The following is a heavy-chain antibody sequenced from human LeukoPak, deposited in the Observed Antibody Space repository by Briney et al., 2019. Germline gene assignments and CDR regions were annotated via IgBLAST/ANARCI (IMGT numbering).Heavy chain of an antibody. CDR3: ARGLRLGYYDSSGYNDY. CDR1: GGTFSSYA. D-gene: IGHD3-22*01. V-gene: IGHV1-69*01. CDR2: IIPIFGTA. Sequence: SVKVSCKASGGTFSSYAISWVRQAPGQGLEWMGGIIPIFGTANYAQKFQGRVTITADESTSTAYMELSSLRSEDTAVYYCARGLRLGYYDSSGYNDYWGQGTLVTVPS. J-gene: IGHJ4*02.